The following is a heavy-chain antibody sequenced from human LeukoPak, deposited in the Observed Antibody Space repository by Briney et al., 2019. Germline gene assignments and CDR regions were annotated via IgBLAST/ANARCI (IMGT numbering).Heavy chain of an antibody. CDR1: GVSISSSSHY. CDR3: ARSSVPNAKSWFDP. D-gene: IGHD3-10*01. CDR2: IYYSGST. Sequence: SETLSLTCTVSGVSISSSSHYWGWIRQPPGKGLEWIGSIYYSGSTYYNPSLKSRVTISVDTSKNQFSLKLSSVTAADTAVYYCARSSVPNAKSWFDPWGQGTLVTVSS. J-gene: IGHJ5*02. V-gene: IGHV4-39*07.